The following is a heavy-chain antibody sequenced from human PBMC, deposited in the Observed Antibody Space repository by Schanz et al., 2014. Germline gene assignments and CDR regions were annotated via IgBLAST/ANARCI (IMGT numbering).Heavy chain of an antibody. Sequence: QVQLVQSGAEVKKPGASVKVSCKASGHTTFTDYYIHWARQAPGQGLEWMGWVNTNSGATIYAQKVQGGVTITIYTSCSTTYMEVSTLKPDDTAVYYCASLSVAGSPHVNYWCFDLWGRGTLVTVSS. CDR1: GHTTFTDYY. CDR2: VNTNSGAT. D-gene: IGHD6-19*01. J-gene: IGHJ2*01. CDR3: ASLSVAGSPHVNYWCFDL. V-gene: IGHV1-2*02.